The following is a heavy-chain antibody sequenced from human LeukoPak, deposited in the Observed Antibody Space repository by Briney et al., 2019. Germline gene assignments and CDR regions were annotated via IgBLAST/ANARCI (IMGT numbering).Heavy chain of an antibody. J-gene: IGHJ3*02. CDR2: IIPMLGIA. Sequence: ASVKVSCKASGGTFSSYAISWVRQAPGQGLEWMGRIIPMLGIANYAQKFQGRVTITADKSTSTAYMELSSLRSEDTAVYYCARSSGWHNDAFDIWGQGTMVTVSS. CDR1: GGTFSSYA. V-gene: IGHV1-69*04. CDR3: ARSSGWHNDAFDI. D-gene: IGHD6-19*01.